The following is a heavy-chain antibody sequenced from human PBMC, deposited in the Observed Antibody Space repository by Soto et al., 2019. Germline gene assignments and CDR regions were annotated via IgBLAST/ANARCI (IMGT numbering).Heavy chain of an antibody. CDR2: IGSGDT. Sequence: QVQLVQSGATQEKPGASVKVSCEAFGYSFDSYDYSWVRQAPGQGLEWMGRIGSGDTNYAQKLQGRVTMTTDTSTNTAYMELRSLSSDDTALYYCARENDPYGFDLWGQGTMVTVSS. J-gene: IGHJ3*01. CDR3: ARENDPYGFDL. CDR1: GYSFDSYD. V-gene: IGHV1-18*01.